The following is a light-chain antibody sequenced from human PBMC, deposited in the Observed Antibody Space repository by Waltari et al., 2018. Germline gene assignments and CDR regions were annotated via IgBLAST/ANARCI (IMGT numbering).Light chain of an antibody. Sequence: DIQLTQSPSFLSASVGDSVTVTCRASQGISTDLVWYQQKPGKAPKVLSYAASTLHSGVPSRFSGSGSGTEFTLTINSLQPEDFATYYCHHLNSYPPYIFGQGTKVEIK. CDR3: HHLNSYPPYI. CDR1: QGISTD. J-gene: IGKJ2*01. V-gene: IGKV1-9*01. CDR2: AAS.